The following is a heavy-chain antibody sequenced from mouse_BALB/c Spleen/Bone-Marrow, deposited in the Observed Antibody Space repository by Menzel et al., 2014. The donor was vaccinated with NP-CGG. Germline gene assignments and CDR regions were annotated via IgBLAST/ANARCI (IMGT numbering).Heavy chain of an antibody. V-gene: IGHV1S135*01. D-gene: IGHD1-1*01. Sequence: RKESGLELVNPGASGRVSSRAFGKPFISYTRNWGNRSHGKSLKGLGYFDPYNGGTSYNQKFKGKATLTVDKSSSTAYMHLNSLTSEDSAVYYCARENYGSSPAYWGQGTLVTVSA. J-gene: IGHJ3*01. CDR2: FDPYNGGT. CDR1: GKPFISYT. CDR3: ARENYGSSPAY.